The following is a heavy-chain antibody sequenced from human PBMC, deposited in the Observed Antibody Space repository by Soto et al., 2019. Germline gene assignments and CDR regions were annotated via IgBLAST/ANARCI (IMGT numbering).Heavy chain of an antibody. D-gene: IGHD3-22*01. CDR1: GGTFSSYA. CDR3: ASPLPGYYDRSGYYSAFDI. V-gene: IGHV1-69*06. CDR2: IIPIFGTA. J-gene: IGHJ3*02. Sequence: SVKVSCKASGGTFSSYAVSWVRQAPGQGLEWMGGIIPIFGTANYAQKLQGRVTITADKSTSTAYMELSSLRSEDTAVYYCASPLPGYYDRSGYYSAFDIWG.